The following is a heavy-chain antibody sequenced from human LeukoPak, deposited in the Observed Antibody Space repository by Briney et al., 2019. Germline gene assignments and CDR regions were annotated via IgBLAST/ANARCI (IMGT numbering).Heavy chain of an antibody. J-gene: IGHJ4*02. CDR2: IYYSGST. Sequence: SETLSLTCTVSGGSISSYYWSWLRQPPGKGLEWIGYIYYSGSTNYNPPLKSRVTISVDTSKNQFSLKLSSVTAADTAVYYCAGGYSPSSYFDYWGQGTLVTVSS. CDR1: GGSISSYY. D-gene: IGHD5-18*01. CDR3: AGGYSPSSYFDY. V-gene: IGHV4-59*01.